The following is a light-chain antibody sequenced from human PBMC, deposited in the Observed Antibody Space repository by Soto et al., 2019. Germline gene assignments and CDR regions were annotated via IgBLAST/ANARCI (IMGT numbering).Light chain of an antibody. CDR1: QGISRY. V-gene: IGKV1-9*01. J-gene: IGKJ3*01. CDR2: AAS. Sequence: IQLTQSPSSLSASVGDRVTITCRASQGISRYLAWYQQKPGKAPKLLIYAASTLQSGVPSRFSGSGSGTDFTLTISSLQPEDCATYYCQQLNSYPLFTFGPGTKVDIK. CDR3: QQLNSYPLFT.